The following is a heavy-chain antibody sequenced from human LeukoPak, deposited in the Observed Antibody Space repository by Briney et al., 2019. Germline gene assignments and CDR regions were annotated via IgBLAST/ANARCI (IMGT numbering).Heavy chain of an antibody. CDR1: GGSFSGYY. CDR2: INHSGST. J-gene: IGHJ5*02. D-gene: IGHD5/OR15-5a*01. CDR3: ARLSTRGWFDP. Sequence: SETLSLSCAVYGGSFSGYYWSWIRQPPGKGLEWIGEINHSGSTNYSPSLKSRVTISVDTSKNQFSLKVSSVTAADTAVYYCARLSTRGWFDPWGQGTLVTVSS. V-gene: IGHV4-34*01.